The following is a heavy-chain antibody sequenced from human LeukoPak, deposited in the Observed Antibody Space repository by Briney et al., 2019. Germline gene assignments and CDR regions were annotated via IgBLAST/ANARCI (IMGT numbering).Heavy chain of an antibody. CDR1: GDSFSNDV. V-gene: IGHV1-24*01. J-gene: IGHJ3*02. D-gene: IGHD1-26*01. CDR2: FDPEDGET. Sequence: GASVKVSCKASGDSFSNDVITWVRQATGKGLERMGGFDPEDGETIYAQKFQGRVTMTEDTSTDTAYMELSSLRSEDTAVYYCATLRPRGRYSGSYYQAFDIWGQGTMVTVSS. CDR3: ATLRPRGRYSGSYYQAFDI.